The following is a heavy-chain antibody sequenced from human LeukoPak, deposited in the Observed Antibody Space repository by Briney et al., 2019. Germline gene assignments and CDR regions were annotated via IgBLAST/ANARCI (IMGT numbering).Heavy chain of an antibody. Sequence: SVKVSCKASGGTFSSYAISWVRQAPGQGLEWVGGIIPIFGTANYAQKFQGRVTITADESTSTAYMELSSLRSEDTAVYYCAAPGAQQLVPGFWDYWGQGTLVTVSS. D-gene: IGHD6-13*01. CDR3: AAPGAQQLVPGFWDY. CDR1: GGTFSSYA. V-gene: IGHV1-69*01. CDR2: IIPIFGTA. J-gene: IGHJ4*02.